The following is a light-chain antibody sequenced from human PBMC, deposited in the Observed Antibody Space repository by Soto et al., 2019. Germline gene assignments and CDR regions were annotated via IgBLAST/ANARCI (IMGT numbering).Light chain of an antibody. CDR2: SRN. CDR3: LLYYDAVGV. Sequence: QAVVTQEPSLTVSPGGTVTLTCASSTGAVTTDHYPNWFQHKPGEAPRALIYSRNTKYSWTPARFAGSLVGGKATLTLSDVQPEDEADYYCLLYYDAVGVFGGGTKLTVL. J-gene: IGLJ3*02. V-gene: IGLV7-43*01. CDR1: TGAVTTDHY.